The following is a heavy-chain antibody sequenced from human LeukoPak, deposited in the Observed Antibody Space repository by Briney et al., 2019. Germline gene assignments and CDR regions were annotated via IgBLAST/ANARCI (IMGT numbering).Heavy chain of an antibody. CDR1: GFTFSSYG. CDR3: ATAGVYCSGGSCYSSYYYYMDV. CDR2: IRYDGSNK. D-gene: IGHD2-15*01. Sequence: GGSLRLSCAASGFTFSSYGMHWVRQAPGKGLEWVAFIRYDGSNKYYADSVKGRFTISRDNSKNTLYLQMNSLRAEDTAVYYCATAGVYCSGGSCYSSYYYYMDVWGKGTTVTISS. J-gene: IGHJ6*03. V-gene: IGHV3-30*02.